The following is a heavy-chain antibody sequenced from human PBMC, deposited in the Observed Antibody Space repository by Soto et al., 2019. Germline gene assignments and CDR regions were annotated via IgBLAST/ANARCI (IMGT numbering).Heavy chain of an antibody. CDR1: GDSFSRYY. J-gene: IGHJ5*02. Sequence: QLHLQESGPGLVKPSETLYLRCTVSGDSFSRYYWSWIRQPPGKGLERIGYIYHSGSTDYNPPLRSRVTISVDMSKNQFSLKLSSVTAADTGVYYCARDLGSGSHYSWFDTWGQGALVTVSS. CDR3: ARDLGSGSHYSWFDT. D-gene: IGHD3-10*02. V-gene: IGHV4-59*01. CDR2: IYHSGST.